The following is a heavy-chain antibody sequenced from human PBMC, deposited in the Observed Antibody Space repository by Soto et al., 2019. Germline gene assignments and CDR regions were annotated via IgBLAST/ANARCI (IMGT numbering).Heavy chain of an antibody. CDR2: IYYSGST. V-gene: IGHV4-59*01. D-gene: IGHD3-22*01. CDR3: ARDESPDSSGAYYYYGMDV. J-gene: IGHJ6*02. Sequence: PSETLSLTCTVSGGSISSYYWSWIRQPPGKGLEWIGYIYYSGSTNYNPSLKSRVTISVDTSKNQFSLKLSSVTAADTAVYYCARDESPDSSGAYYYYGMDVWGQGTTVTVSS. CDR1: GGSISSYY.